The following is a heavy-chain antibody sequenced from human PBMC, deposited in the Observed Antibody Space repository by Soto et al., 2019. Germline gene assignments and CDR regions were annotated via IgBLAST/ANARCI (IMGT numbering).Heavy chain of an antibody. CDR2: IKSKTDGGTT. CDR1: GFTFSNAW. V-gene: IGHV3-15*01. D-gene: IGHD2-2*03. J-gene: IGHJ6*02. CDR3: TTDTAGYFSSTSCHPRGYYYGMDV. Sequence: GGSLRLSCAASGFTFSNAWMSWVRQAPGKGLEWVGRIKSKTDGGTTDYAAPVKGRFTISRDDSKNTLYLQMNSLKTEDTAVYYCTTDTAGYFSSTSCHPRGYYYGMDVWGQGTTVTVSS.